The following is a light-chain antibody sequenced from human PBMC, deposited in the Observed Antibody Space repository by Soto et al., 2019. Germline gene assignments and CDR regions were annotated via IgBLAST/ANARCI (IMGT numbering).Light chain of an antibody. Sequence: DIQMTQSPSSLSASLGDRVTITCQASHDIKKYLNWYQQKAHKVPKLLIHDASTLATGVPSRFTGSGSGTDFTLTINSLQPEDVETYYCQQFDDLPLTFGGGTKVDIK. V-gene: IGKV1-33*01. J-gene: IGKJ4*01. CDR2: DAS. CDR3: QQFDDLPLT. CDR1: HDIKKY.